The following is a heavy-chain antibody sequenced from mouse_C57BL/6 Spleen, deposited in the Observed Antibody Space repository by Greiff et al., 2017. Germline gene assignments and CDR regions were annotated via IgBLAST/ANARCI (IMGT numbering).Heavy chain of an antibody. CDR1: GFTFSDYG. V-gene: IGHV5-17*01. CDR2: ISSGSSTI. J-gene: IGHJ1*03. D-gene: IGHD1-1*01. Sequence: EVHLVESGGGLVKPGGSLKLSCAASGFTFSDYGMHWVRQAPEKGLEWVAYISSGSSTIYYADTVKGRFTISRDNAKNTLFLQMTSLRSEDTAMYYCARPPTVSNWYFDVWGTGTTVTVSS. CDR3: ARPPTVSNWYFDV.